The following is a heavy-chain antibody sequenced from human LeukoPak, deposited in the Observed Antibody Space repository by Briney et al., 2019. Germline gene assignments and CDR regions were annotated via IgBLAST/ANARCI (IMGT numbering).Heavy chain of an antibody. Sequence: GESLKISCQGSGYSFTNYWIGWVRQMPGKGLEWMGIIYPGDSDTRYSPSFQGQVTISVDKSIITAYLQWSSLKASDTAMYYCARHGNYYDSRGMGAYWGQGTLVTVSS. CDR3: ARHGNYYDSRGMGAY. CDR1: GYSFTNYW. CDR2: IYPGDSDT. V-gene: IGHV5-51*01. D-gene: IGHD3-22*01. J-gene: IGHJ4*02.